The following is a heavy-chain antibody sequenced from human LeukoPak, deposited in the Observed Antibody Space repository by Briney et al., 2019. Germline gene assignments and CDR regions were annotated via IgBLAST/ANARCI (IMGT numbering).Heavy chain of an antibody. J-gene: IGHJ5*01. CDR1: GFTFSNAW. CDR3: ATDLLDS. V-gene: IGHV3-15*01. Sequence: GGSLRLSCAASGFTFSNAWMSWVRQAPGRGLEWVGRIKRKGDDGTADYAAPVKGRFTISRDDSKSTVSLQMTSLKAEDTAVYYCATDLLDSWGRGTLVIVSA. CDR2: IKRKGDDGTA.